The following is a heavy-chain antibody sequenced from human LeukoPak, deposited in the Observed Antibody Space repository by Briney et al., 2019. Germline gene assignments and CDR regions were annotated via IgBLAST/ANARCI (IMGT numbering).Heavy chain of an antibody. V-gene: IGHV4-34*01. CDR3: APMTTVTRAS. Sequence: PSETLSLXCAVYGGSFSGYYWSWIRQPPGKGLEWIGEINHSGSTNYNPSLKSRVTISVDTSKNQFSLKLSSVTAADTAVYYCAPMTTVTRASWGQGTLVTVSS. J-gene: IGHJ5*02. D-gene: IGHD4-11*01. CDR2: INHSGST. CDR1: GGSFSGYY.